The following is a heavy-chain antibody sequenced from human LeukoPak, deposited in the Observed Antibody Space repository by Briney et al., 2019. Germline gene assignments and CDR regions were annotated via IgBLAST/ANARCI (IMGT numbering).Heavy chain of an antibody. J-gene: IGHJ1*01. CDR2: ISAYNGNT. CDR3: ARDPGSHFITMPPGH. V-gene: IGHV1-18*01. CDR1: GYTFTSYG. D-gene: IGHD3-10*01. Sequence: ASVKVSCKASGYTFTSYGISWVRQAPGQGLEWMGWISAYNGNTNYAQKLQGRVTMTTDTSTSTAYMELRSLRSDDTAVYYCARDPGSHFITMPPGHWGQGTLVTVSS.